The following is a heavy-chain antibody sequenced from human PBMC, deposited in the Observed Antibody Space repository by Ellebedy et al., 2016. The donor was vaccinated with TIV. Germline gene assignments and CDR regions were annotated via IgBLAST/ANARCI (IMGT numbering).Heavy chain of an antibody. CDR1: GFTSSDSV. CDR2: ISVDGRAV. CDR3: VRGWYSSGHCDVFAM. V-gene: IGHV3-30*03. J-gene: IGHJ3*02. Sequence: GGSLRLXXVGFGFTSSDSVMHWVRQDPGKGLDWVAGISVDGRAVHYPDSVKGRFTISRDNAQNTVYLQMNSLRLEDTAVYYCVRGWYSSGHCDVFAMWGQGTIVTVSS. D-gene: IGHD6-19*01.